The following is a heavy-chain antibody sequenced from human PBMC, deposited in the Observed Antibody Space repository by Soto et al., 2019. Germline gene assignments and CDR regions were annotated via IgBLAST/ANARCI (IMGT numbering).Heavy chain of an antibody. D-gene: IGHD4-17*01. CDR2: IGTAGDT. CDR1: GFTFSSYD. CDR3: ARAGSSYGDYWTPNYYYYMDV. J-gene: IGHJ6*03. V-gene: IGHV3-13*01. Sequence: GGSLRLSCAASGFTFSSYDMHWVRQATGKGLEWVSAIGTAGDTYYPGSVKGRFTISRENAKNSLYLQMNSLRAGDTAVYYCARAGSSYGDYWTPNYYYYMDVWGKGTTVTVSS.